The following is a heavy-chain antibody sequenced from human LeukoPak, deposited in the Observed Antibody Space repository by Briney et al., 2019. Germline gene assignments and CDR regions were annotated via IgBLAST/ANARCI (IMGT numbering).Heavy chain of an antibody. D-gene: IGHD1-14*01. J-gene: IGHJ4*01. V-gene: IGHV5-51*01. CDR3: AGPGPCNRRPTHFDY. CDR2: IYPGDSDT. CDR1: GYSFTSYW. Sequence: GESLKISCKGSGYSFTSYWIGWVRQMPGKGLEWMGIIYPGDSDTRYSPSFQGQVTISADKSIRTAYLQWSSLKASDPAMCYRAGPGPCNRRPTHFDYLGQGTLVNGSS.